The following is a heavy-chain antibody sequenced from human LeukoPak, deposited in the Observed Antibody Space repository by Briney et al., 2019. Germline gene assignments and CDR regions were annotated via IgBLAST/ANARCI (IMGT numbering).Heavy chain of an antibody. D-gene: IGHD2-2*01. Sequence: GGSLKLSCAASGFTFSGSAMHWVRQASGRGLEWVGHIRTKANSYATLYAASLRGRFTISRDDSKNTAYLQMNSPKTEDTAVYYCAISYCSSTSCYLDYWGQGTLVTVSS. CDR3: AISYCSSTSCYLDY. V-gene: IGHV3-73*01. CDR1: GFTFSGSA. CDR2: IRTKANSYAT. J-gene: IGHJ4*02.